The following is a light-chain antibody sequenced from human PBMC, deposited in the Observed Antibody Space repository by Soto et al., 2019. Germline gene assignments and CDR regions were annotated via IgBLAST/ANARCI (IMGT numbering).Light chain of an antibody. J-gene: IGKJ4*01. CDR1: QDISNY. CDR2: AAS. Sequence: DIQMTQSPSSLSASVGDRVTMTCRASQDISNYLFWYQQQPGKVPKLLIYAASTLHSGVPSRLSGRGSGTDFTLTINSLQPEDIGTYYCQRYDDAPLTFGGGTKVEIK. V-gene: IGKV1-27*01. CDR3: QRYDDAPLT.